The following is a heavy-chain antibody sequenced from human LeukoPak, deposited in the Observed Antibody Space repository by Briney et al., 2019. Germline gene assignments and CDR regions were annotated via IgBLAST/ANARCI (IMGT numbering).Heavy chain of an antibody. V-gene: IGHV3-11*04. CDR2: ISSSGSTI. J-gene: IGHJ4*02. CDR3: ARDMEAGWSVDY. CDR1: GFTFSDYY. Sequence: GGSLRLSCAASGFTFSDYYMSWIRQAPGKGLEWVSYISSSGSTIYYPDSVKGRFTISRDNAKNSLYLQMNSLRAEDTAVYYCARDMEAGWSVDYWGQGTLVTVSS. D-gene: IGHD2-15*01.